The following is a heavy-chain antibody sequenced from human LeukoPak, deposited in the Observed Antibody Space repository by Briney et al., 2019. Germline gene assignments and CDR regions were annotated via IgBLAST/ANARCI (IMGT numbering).Heavy chain of an antibody. Sequence: GRSLRLSCAASGFTFSSYAMHWVRQAPGKGLEWVAVISYDGSNKYYADSVKGRFTISRDNSKNTLYLQMNSLRAEDTAVYYCARDAYDSSGYYFDYWGQGTLVTVSS. V-gene: IGHV3-30*04. CDR3: ARDAYDSSGYYFDY. CDR2: ISYDGSNK. D-gene: IGHD3-22*01. CDR1: GFTFSSYA. J-gene: IGHJ4*02.